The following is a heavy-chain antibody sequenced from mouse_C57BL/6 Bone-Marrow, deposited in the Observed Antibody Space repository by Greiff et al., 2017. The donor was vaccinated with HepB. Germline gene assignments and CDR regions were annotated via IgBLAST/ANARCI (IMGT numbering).Heavy chain of an antibody. Sequence: DVKLVESGGDLVKPGGSLKLSCAASGFTFSSYGMSWVRQTPDKRLEWVATISSGGSYTYYPDSVKGRFTISRDNAKNTLYLQMSSLKSEDTAMYYCAREDSSGYEGFAYWGQGTLVTVSA. J-gene: IGHJ3*01. CDR1: GFTFSSYG. V-gene: IGHV5-6*02. CDR2: ISSGGSYT. D-gene: IGHD3-2*02. CDR3: AREDSSGYEGFAY.